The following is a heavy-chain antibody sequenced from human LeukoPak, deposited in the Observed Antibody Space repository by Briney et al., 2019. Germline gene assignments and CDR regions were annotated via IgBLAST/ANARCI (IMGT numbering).Heavy chain of an antibody. J-gene: IGHJ4*02. Sequence: GGSLRLSCAASGFTFSSYSMNWVRQAPGKGLEWVSSISSNSIYVFYADSMKGRFTISRDNAKNSLSLQMNSLRAEDTAVYYCARVEGPWGQGTLVTVSS. V-gene: IGHV3-21*01. CDR1: GFTFSSYS. CDR3: ARVEGP. CDR2: ISSNSIYV.